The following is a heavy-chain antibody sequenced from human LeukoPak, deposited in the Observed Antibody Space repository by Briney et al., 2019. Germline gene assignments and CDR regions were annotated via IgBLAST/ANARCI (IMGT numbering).Heavy chain of an antibody. J-gene: IGHJ5*02. CDR1: GFTFSSYG. CDR2: ISYDGSNK. V-gene: IGHV3-30*18. D-gene: IGHD3-16*01. CDR3: AKDEGGWFDP. Sequence: GGSLRLSCEASGFTFSSYGMHWVRQAPGKGLEWVAVISYDGSNKYYADSVKGRFTISRDNSKNTLYLQMNSLRAEDTAVYYCAKDEGGWFDPWGQGTLVTVSS.